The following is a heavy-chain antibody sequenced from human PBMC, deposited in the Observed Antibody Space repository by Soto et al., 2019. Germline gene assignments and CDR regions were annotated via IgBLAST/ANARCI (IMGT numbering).Heavy chain of an antibody. CDR3: ARGVNYDSSGYWLGGWFDP. CDR1: GGTFSSYA. Sequence: QVQLVQSGAEVKKPGSSVKVSCKASGGTFSSYAISWVRQAPGQGLEWMGGIIPIFGTANYAQKFQGRVTITADESTSTAYMELSSLRSEDTAVYYCARGVNYDSSGYWLGGWFDPWGQGTLVTVSS. J-gene: IGHJ5*02. D-gene: IGHD3-22*01. V-gene: IGHV1-69*12. CDR2: IIPIFGTA.